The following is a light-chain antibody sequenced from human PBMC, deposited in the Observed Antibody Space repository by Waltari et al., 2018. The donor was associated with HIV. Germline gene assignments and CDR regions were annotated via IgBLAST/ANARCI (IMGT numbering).Light chain of an antibody. CDR2: KDK. CDR3: QSTDSSATRV. Sequence: SSELTQPPSVSVSPGQTARIPCSRDGLPNLYTSWYQQKPGQATILVMCKDKERPSGILERFSGSTSGTTVTLTISGVQAEDEADYYCQSTDSSATRVFGGGTKLTVL. CDR1: GLPNLY. J-gene: IGLJ2*01. V-gene: IGLV3-25*03.